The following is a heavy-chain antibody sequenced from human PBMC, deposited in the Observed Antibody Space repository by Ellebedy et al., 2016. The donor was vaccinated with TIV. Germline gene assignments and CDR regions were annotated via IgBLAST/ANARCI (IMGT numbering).Heavy chain of an antibody. D-gene: IGHD6-13*01. J-gene: IGHJ6*03. CDR1: GGSISSGGCY. CDR2: IYYSGST. CDR3: ARGSSIAAAGTYYYYYMDV. V-gene: IGHV4-31*03. Sequence: SETLSLXXTVSGGSISSGGCYWRWIRQHPGKGLEWTGYIYYSGSTHYNPPLKSRVTISVDTSKNQFSLKLSSVTAADTAVYYCARGSSIAAAGTYYYYYMDVWGKGTTVTVSS.